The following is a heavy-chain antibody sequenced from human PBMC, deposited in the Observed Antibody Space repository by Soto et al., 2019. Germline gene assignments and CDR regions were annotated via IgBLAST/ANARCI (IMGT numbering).Heavy chain of an antibody. CDR3: ASSITIFGVARPPDY. CDR2: IIPIFGTA. Sequence: SVKVSCKASGGTFSSYAISWVRQAPGQGLEWMGGIIPIFGTANYAQKFQGRVTITADESTSTAYMELSSLRSEDTAVYYCASSITIFGVARPPDYWGQGTLVTVSS. D-gene: IGHD3-3*01. J-gene: IGHJ4*02. V-gene: IGHV1-69*13. CDR1: GGTFSSYA.